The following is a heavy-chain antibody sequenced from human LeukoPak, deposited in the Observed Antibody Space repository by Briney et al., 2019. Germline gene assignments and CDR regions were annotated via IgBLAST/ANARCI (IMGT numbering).Heavy chain of an antibody. CDR3: AKDRGYSHGFDY. V-gene: IGHV3-74*01. CDR1: GFTFSSYW. CDR2: IKTDGSST. J-gene: IGHJ4*02. D-gene: IGHD5-18*01. Sequence: GGSLRLSCAASGFTFSSYWMDWVRQAPGKGLVWVSRIKTDGSSTSYADSVKGRFTISRDNSKNTLYLQMNSLRAEDTAVYYCAKDRGYSHGFDYWGQGTLLTVSS.